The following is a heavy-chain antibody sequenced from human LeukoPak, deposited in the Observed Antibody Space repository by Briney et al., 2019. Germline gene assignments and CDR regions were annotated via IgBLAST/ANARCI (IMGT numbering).Heavy chain of an antibody. CDR2: ISSSSSTI. Sequence: GGSLRLSCAASGFXFSSYSINWVRQAPGKGLEWVSFISSSSSTIYYADSVKGRFTISRDNAKNSLYLQMNSLRDEDTAVYYCASVGDILTGYYKSDYWGQGTLVTVSS. D-gene: IGHD3-9*01. J-gene: IGHJ4*02. V-gene: IGHV3-48*02. CDR1: GFXFSSYS. CDR3: ASVGDILTGYYKSDY.